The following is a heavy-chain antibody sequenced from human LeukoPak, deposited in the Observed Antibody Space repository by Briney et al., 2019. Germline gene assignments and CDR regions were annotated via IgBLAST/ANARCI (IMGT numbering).Heavy chain of an antibody. D-gene: IGHD5-12*01. Sequence: EGSLRLSCAASGFTFSSYWMSWVRQAPGKGLEWVANIKQDGREKYYVDSVKGRFTISRDNAKNSLYLQVNSLRAEDTAVYYCARSGYDPNPHFDYWGQGTLVTVSS. CDR2: IKQDGREK. V-gene: IGHV3-7*01. CDR1: GFTFSSYW. J-gene: IGHJ4*02. CDR3: ARSGYDPNPHFDY.